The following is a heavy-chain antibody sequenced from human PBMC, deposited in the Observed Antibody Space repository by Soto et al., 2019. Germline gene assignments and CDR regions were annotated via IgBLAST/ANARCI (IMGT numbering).Heavy chain of an antibody. V-gene: IGHV4-61*01. CDR2: IYYSGST. CDR3: ARDSRWGHDYVDY. D-gene: IGHD1-26*01. J-gene: IGHJ4*02. Sequence: QVQLQESGPGLVKPSETLSLTCTVSGGSVSSGSYYWSWIRQPPGKGLEWIGYIYYSGSTNYNPSLESRVTISVDTSKNQFSLKLSSVTAADTAVYYCARDSRWGHDYVDYWGQGTLVTVSS. CDR1: GGSVSSGSYY.